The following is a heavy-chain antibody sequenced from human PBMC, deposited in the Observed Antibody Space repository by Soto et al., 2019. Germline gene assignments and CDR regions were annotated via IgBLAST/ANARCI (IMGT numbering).Heavy chain of an antibody. Sequence: ASVKVSCKASGYTFTSYGISWVRQAPGQGLEWMGWISAYNGNTNYAQKLQGRVTMTTDTSTSTAYMELRSLRSDDTAVYYCARDMSGYDLLGYFDYWGQGTLVTVSS. D-gene: IGHD5-12*01. V-gene: IGHV1-18*01. CDR2: ISAYNGNT. J-gene: IGHJ4*02. CDR1: GYTFTSYG. CDR3: ARDMSGYDLLGYFDY.